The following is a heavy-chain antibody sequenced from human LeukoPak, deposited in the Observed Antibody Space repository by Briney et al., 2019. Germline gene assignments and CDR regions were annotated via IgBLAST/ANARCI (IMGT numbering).Heavy chain of an antibody. V-gene: IGHV3-7*03. CDR1: GFTFSSYW. CDR2: INHNGNVN. Sequence: AGGSLRLSCAASGFTFSSYWMNWVRKAPGKGLEWVASINHNGNVNYYVDSVKGRFTISRDNAKNSLYLQMSNLRAEDTAVYFCARGGGLDVWGQGATVTVSS. J-gene: IGHJ6*02. D-gene: IGHD3-16*01. CDR3: ARGGGLDV.